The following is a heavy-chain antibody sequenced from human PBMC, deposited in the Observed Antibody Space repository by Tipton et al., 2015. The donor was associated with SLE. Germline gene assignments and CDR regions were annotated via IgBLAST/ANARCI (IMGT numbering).Heavy chain of an antibody. CDR3: AKDVSSGWYQRYYMDV. D-gene: IGHD6-19*01. J-gene: IGHJ6*03. CDR1: GFTFSSYW. V-gene: IGHV3-7*01. CDR2: IKQDGSEK. Sequence: SLRLSCAASGFTFSSYWMSWVRQAPGKGLEWVANIKQDGSEKYYVDSVKGRFTISRDNAKNSLYLQMNSLRAEDTAAYYCAKDVSSGWYQRYYMDVWGKGTTVTVSS.